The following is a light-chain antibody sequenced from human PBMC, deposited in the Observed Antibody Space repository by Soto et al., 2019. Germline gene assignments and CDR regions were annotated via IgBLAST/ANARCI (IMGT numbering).Light chain of an antibody. CDR2: DAA. CDR3: QQRSNWPPG. J-gene: IGKJ4*01. CDR1: QSVSSY. V-gene: IGKV3-11*01. Sequence: EIVLTQSPATLSLSPGERATLSCRASQSVSSYLAWYQQKHAQAPRLLIYDAANRATGIPARFSGSGSGTDFTRTISSVVPEYFAVYYCQQRSNWPPGFGGGIKVEIK.